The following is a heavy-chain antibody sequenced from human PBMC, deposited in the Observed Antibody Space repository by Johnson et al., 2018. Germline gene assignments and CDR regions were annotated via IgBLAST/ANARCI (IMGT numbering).Heavy chain of an antibody. V-gene: IGHV1-58*01. CDR1: GFTFTSSA. CDR3: AADTAGADGMDV. J-gene: IGHJ6*02. CDR2: IVVGSGNT. D-gene: IGHD2-8*02. Sequence: QLQESGPEVKKPGTSVKVSCKASGFTFTSSAVQWVRQARGQSLEWIGWIVVGSGNTNYAQKFQERGTITMDMSTSTADMELSSLRAEDTAVYYCAADTAGADGMDVWGQGTTVTVSS.